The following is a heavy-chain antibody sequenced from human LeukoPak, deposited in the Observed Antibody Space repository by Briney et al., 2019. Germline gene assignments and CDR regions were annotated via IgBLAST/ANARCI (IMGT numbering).Heavy chain of an antibody. J-gene: IGHJ5*02. V-gene: IGHV3-73*01. D-gene: IGHD4-23*01. CDR2: IRSKANGYAT. CDR3: AKESTTVVTPGSPHNWFDP. Sequence: PGGSLRLSCAASGFTFRGCAMHWVRPASGKGLEWVGRIRSKANGYATAYAASVKGRFTISRDDSKNTAYLQMNSLRAEDTAVYYCAKESTTVVTPGSPHNWFDPWGQGTLVTVSS. CDR1: GFTFRGCA.